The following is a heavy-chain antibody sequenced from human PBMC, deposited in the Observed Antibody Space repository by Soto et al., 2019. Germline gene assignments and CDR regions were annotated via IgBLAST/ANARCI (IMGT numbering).Heavy chain of an antibody. V-gene: IGHV5-51*01. Sequence: GESLKISCKGSGYSFTSYWIGWVRQMPGKGLEWMGIIYPGDSDTRYSPSFQGQVTISADKSISTAYLQWSSLKASDTAMYYCARGYYGSSGHWAINWFDPWGQGTLVTVSS. CDR1: GYSFTSYW. D-gene: IGHD3-22*01. CDR2: IYPGDSDT. J-gene: IGHJ5*02. CDR3: ARGYYGSSGHWAINWFDP.